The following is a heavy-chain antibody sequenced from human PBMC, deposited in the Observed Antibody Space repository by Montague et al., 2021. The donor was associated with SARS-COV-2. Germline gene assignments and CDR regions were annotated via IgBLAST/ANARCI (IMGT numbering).Heavy chain of an antibody. V-gene: IGHV4-31*03. D-gene: IGHD4-23*01. J-gene: IGHJ6*03. CDR3: ASTYGGNLGYYYYYMDV. CDR2: TYYSGST. Sequence: TLSLTGTVSGGPISSGGYYWSWIRQHPGKGLEWIGYTYYSGSTYYNPSLKSRVTISVDTSKNQFSLKLSSVTAADTAVYYCASTYGGNLGYYYYYMDVWGEGTTVTVSS. CDR1: GGPISSGGYY.